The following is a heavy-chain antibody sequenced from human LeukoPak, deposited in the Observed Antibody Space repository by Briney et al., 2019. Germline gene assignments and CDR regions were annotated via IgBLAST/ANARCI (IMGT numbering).Heavy chain of an antibody. CDR2: INAGNGNT. J-gene: IGHJ6*02. CDR1: GYTFTSYA. D-gene: IGHD6-13*01. CDR3: ARFQPEQLVGPYYYYGMDV. Sequence: ASVKVSCKASGYTFTSYAMHWVRQAPGQRLEWMGWINAGNGNTKYSQKFQGRVTITRDTSASTAYMELSSLRSEDTAVYYCARFQPEQLVGPYYYYGMDVWGQGTTVTVSS. V-gene: IGHV1-3*01.